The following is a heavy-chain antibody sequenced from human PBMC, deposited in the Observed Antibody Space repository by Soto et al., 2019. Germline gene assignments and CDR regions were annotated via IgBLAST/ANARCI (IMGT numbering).Heavy chain of an antibody. CDR3: ARISYWVKDY. CDR1: GASLSSGSYY. D-gene: IGHD2-8*02. Sequence: SETLSLTCTVSGASLSSGSYYWSWIRQPPGKGLEWIGYFYYTGTTKYNPSLESRVTISADTSKNQFSLNLTSVTAADTAVYYCARISYWVKDYWGQGALVTVSS. J-gene: IGHJ4*02. V-gene: IGHV4-61*01. CDR2: FYYTGTT.